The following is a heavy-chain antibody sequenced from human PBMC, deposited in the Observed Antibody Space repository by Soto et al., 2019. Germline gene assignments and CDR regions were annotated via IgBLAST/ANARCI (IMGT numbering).Heavy chain of an antibody. D-gene: IGHD1-1*01. CDR2: IRPGDSDT. V-gene: IGHV5-51*01. CDR3: VVGLPVQMSSIGLDY. CDR1: GYVFNHYW. Sequence: PGESLKISCKGSGYVFNHYWIAWVRQMPGKGLEWMGIIRPGDSDTRYSPSFQGQVTISADTSISTAYLQWSSLKASDTAMYYCVVGLPVQMSSIGLDYWGQGTLVTVPQ. J-gene: IGHJ4*02.